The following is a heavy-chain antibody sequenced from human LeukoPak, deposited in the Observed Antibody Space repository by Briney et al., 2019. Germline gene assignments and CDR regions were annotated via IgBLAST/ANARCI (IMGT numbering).Heavy chain of an antibody. D-gene: IGHD5-18*01. Sequence: SETLTLTCTVSGGSISSSSYYWAWIRQPPGKGLEWIGSIYYSGSTSYNPSLKSRVTISVDTSKNQFSLKLSSVTAADTAVYYCARNVETAIIAVDYWGQGTLVTVSS. CDR1: GGSISSSSYY. J-gene: IGHJ4*02. CDR3: ARNVETAIIAVDY. CDR2: IYYSGST. V-gene: IGHV4-39*01.